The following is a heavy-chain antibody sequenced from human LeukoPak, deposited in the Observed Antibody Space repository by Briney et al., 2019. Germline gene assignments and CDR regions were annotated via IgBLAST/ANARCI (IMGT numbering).Heavy chain of an antibody. CDR2: IKQDGTTT. CDR3: ARDFSATGSFDY. CDR1: RFTLRSYW. Sequence: GGSLRLSREASRFTLRSYWMHWVRQAPGKGLEWLANIKQDGTTTHYVDSVKGRFTISRDNARSSLFLQMHSLRAEDTAVYYCARDFSATGSFDYWGQGTLVTVSS. D-gene: IGHD6-13*01. J-gene: IGHJ4*02. V-gene: IGHV3-7*01.